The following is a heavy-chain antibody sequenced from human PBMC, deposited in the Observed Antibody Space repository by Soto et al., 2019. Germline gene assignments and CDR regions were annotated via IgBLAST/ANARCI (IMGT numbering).Heavy chain of an antibody. Sequence: QVQVVQSGAEVKKPGSSVRVSCKASGGTSSSYAITWMRQAPVQGLEWIGVIIPILDTTDYAQKFQCRVTFTADESTSTVYMELSRLTSEDTAVYYCASGGTTVNRRFDFWGQGTLVTVSS. V-gene: IGHV1-69*01. CDR1: GGTSSSYA. D-gene: IGHD4-4*01. CDR2: IIPILDTT. CDR3: ASGGTTVNRRFDF. J-gene: IGHJ4*02.